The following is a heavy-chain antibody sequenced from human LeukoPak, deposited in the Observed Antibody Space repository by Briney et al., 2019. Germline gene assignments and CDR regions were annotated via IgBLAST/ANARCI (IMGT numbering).Heavy chain of an antibody. Sequence: GGSLRLSCAASGFTVSSNYMSWVRQAPGKGLEWVSVIFSGGSTYYADSVKGRTTISRDNSKNPVYLQMNSLRAEDTAVYFCARLIVSGSYDYFDYWGQGTLVAVSS. V-gene: IGHV3-66*01. CDR2: IFSGGST. D-gene: IGHD1-26*01. CDR1: GFTVSSNY. J-gene: IGHJ4*02. CDR3: ARLIVSGSYDYFDY.